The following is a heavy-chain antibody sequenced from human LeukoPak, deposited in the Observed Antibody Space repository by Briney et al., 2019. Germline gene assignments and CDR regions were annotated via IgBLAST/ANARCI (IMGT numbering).Heavy chain of an antibody. Sequence: PSETLSLTCTVSGGSISSYYWSWIRQPPGKGLEWIGYIYYSGSTNYNPSLKSRVTISVDTSKNQFSLKLSSVTAADTAVYYCARGYCSGGSCFEYLDYWSQGTLVTVSS. CDR3: ARGYCSGGSCFEYLDY. CDR2: IYYSGST. CDR1: GGSISSYY. D-gene: IGHD2-15*01. J-gene: IGHJ4*02. V-gene: IGHV4-59*01.